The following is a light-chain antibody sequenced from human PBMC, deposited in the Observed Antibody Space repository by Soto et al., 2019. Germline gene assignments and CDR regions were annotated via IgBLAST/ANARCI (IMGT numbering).Light chain of an antibody. V-gene: IGKV3-15*01. CDR1: QSVSSN. Sequence: EIVMTQSPATLSVSPGERATLSCRASQSVSSNLAWYQQKPGQAPRLLSYGASTRATGIPARFSGSGSGTEFTLAISSLQSEGFAVYYCQQYNNWSGTFGQGTKVEIK. CDR3: QQYNNWSGT. CDR2: GAS. J-gene: IGKJ1*01.